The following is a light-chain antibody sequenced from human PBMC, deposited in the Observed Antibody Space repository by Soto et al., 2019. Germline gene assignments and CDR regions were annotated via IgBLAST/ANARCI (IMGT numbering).Light chain of an antibody. Sequence: QSALTQPASVSGSPGQSITISCTGTSSGVGAYNHVAWYQQHPGKAPKFMIYGVSNRPSGVSNRFSGSKSGNTASLTISGLQAEDEADYYCISYTGSSTSYVFGTGTKLTVL. V-gene: IGLV2-14*01. CDR2: GVS. CDR3: ISYTGSSTSYV. CDR1: SSGVGAYNH. J-gene: IGLJ1*01.